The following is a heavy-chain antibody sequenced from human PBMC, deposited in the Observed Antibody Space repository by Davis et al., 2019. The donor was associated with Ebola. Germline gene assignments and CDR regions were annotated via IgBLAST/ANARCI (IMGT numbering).Heavy chain of an antibody. V-gene: IGHV3-7*03. D-gene: IGHD6-6*01. Sequence: GESLKISCAASGFTFSSYAMSWVRQAPGKGLERVANIKQDGSEKYYVDSVKGRFTISRDNAKNSLHLQMNSLRAEDTAVYYWATQRWLAARRGEFDYWGQGTLVTVSS. CDR3: ATQRWLAARRGEFDY. CDR2: IKQDGSEK. CDR1: GFTFSSYA. J-gene: IGHJ4*02.